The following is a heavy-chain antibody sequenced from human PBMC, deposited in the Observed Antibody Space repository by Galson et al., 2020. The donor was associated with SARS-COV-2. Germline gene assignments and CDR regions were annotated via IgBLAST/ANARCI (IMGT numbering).Heavy chain of an antibody. CDR2: FHYSGST. CDR1: GGSISSSSYY. Sequence: ASETLSLTCTVSGGSISSSSYYWGWVRQPPGKGLEWVGSFHYSGSTYYNPSLKSRVTISVDTSKNQFSLNLSSVTAADTAVDYCARQYCSSTSCYYYYYYGMDVWGQGTTVTVSS. J-gene: IGHJ6*02. CDR3: ARQYCSSTSCYYYYYYGMDV. V-gene: IGHV4-39*01. D-gene: IGHD2-2*01.